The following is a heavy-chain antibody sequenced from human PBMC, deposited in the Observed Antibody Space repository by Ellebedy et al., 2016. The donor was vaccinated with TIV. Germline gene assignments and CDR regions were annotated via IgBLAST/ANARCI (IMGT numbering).Heavy chain of an antibody. CDR2: IIPILGIA. V-gene: IGHV1-69*10. J-gene: IGHJ6*02. CDR3: ARDYYDSSSPRYYYYGMDV. D-gene: IGHD3-22*01. CDR1: GGTFSSYA. Sequence: SVKVSXXASGGTFSSYAISWVRQAPGQGLEWMGGIIPILGIANYAQKFQGRVTITADKSTSTAYMELSSLRSEDTAVYYCARDYYDSSSPRYYYYGMDVWGQGTTVTVSS.